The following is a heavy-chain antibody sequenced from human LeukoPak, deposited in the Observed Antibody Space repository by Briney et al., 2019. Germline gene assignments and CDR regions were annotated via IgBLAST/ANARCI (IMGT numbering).Heavy chain of an antibody. CDR1: GGSISSYY. V-gene: IGHV4-34*01. Sequence: SETLSLTCTVSGGSISSYYWTWIRQPPGKGLVWIGEINPSGSTNYNPSLKSRVSISVDTSKNQFSLRLSSVTAADTAVYYCARGYDSSGYLYYYYYMDVWGKGTTVTVSS. CDR2: INPSGST. J-gene: IGHJ6*03. D-gene: IGHD3-22*01. CDR3: ARGYDSSGYLYYYYYMDV.